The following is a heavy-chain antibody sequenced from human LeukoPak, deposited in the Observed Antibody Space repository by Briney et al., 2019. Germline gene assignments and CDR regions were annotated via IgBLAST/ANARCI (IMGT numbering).Heavy chain of an antibody. D-gene: IGHD2-2*01. CDR2: IIPILGIA. J-gene: IGHJ6*02. Sequence: SVKVSCKASGGTFSSHAISWVRQAPGQGLEWMGRIIPILGIANYAQKFQGRVTITADKSTSTAYMELSSLRSEDTAVYYCASPTPVVPAAMWGYYGMDVWGQGTTVTVSS. CDR1: GGTFSSHA. V-gene: IGHV1-69*04. CDR3: ASPTPVVPAAMWGYYGMDV.